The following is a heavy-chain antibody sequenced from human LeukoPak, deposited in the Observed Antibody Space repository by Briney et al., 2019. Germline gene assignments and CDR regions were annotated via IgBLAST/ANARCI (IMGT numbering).Heavy chain of an antibody. CDR1: GYTFTSYD. CDR2: TNPNSGNT. V-gene: IGHV1-8*01. Sequence: ASVKVSCKASGYTFTSYDINWVRQATGQGLEWMGWTNPNSGNTGYAQKFQGRVTMTRNTSISTAYMELSSLRSEDTAVYYCARSHDYYGSGSYYNWGQGTLVTVSS. J-gene: IGHJ4*02. D-gene: IGHD3-10*01. CDR3: ARSHDYYGSGSYYN.